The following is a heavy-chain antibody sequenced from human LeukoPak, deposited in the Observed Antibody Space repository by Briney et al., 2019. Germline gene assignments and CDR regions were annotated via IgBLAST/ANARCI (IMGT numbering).Heavy chain of an antibody. CDR1: GGSISTYY. V-gene: IGHV4-59*01. CDR2: IYYTGSA. Sequence: SETLSLTCSVCGGSISTYYWNWIRQPPGKGLECSAYIYYTGSANYNPSLKSRVTISVDTSKNQFSLKLSSVTAADTAVYYCARDRSCGGGTCLDYWGQGTLVTVSS. CDR3: ARDRSCGGGTCLDY. J-gene: IGHJ4*02. D-gene: IGHD2-15*01.